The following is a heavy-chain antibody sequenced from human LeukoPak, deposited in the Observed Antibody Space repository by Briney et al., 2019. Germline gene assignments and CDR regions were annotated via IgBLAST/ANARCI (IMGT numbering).Heavy chain of an antibody. D-gene: IGHD4/OR15-4a*01. J-gene: IGHJ4*02. V-gene: IGHV3-30*18. CDR1: GFTFSSYG. CDR3: AKDRDRLSDYPDY. Sequence: PWRSLRLSCAASGFTFSSYGMHWVRQAPGKGLEWVAVISYDGSNKYYADSVKGRFTISRDNSKNTLYLQMNSLRAEDTAVYYCAKDRDRLSDYPDYWGQGTLVTVPS. CDR2: ISYDGSNK.